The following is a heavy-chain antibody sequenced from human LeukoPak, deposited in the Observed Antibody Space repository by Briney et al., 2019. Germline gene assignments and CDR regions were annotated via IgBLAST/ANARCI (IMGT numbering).Heavy chain of an antibody. J-gene: IGHJ4*02. D-gene: IGHD3-9*01. CDR3: AHLVVTIDWRSYFDY. V-gene: IGHV2-5*01. Sequence: CGPTLVNLTQTLTLNCTFSDFSLSTPGMGVGWIRQPPQTAPEWLVMIYYNDDKRYSPSMRSRLTITKDTSKNQVVLTMTNVDVVDTATYYCAHLVVTIDWRSYFDYWGQGIMVTVSA. CDR1: DFSLSTPGMG. CDR2: IYYNDDK.